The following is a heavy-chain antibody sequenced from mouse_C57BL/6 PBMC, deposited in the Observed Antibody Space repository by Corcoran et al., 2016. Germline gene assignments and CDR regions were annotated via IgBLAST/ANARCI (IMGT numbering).Heavy chain of an antibody. CDR1: GYTFTTYG. J-gene: IGHJ2*01. CDR3: ARRYYGSSFYFEY. V-gene: IGHV9-3*01. Sequence: QIQLVQSGPELKKPGETVKISCKASGYTFTTYGMSWVKQAPGKGLKWMGWINTYSGVPTYADDFKGRFAFSLETSASTAYLQINNLKNEDTATYFCARRYYGSSFYFEYWGQGTTLSVSS. D-gene: IGHD1-1*01. CDR2: INTYSGVP.